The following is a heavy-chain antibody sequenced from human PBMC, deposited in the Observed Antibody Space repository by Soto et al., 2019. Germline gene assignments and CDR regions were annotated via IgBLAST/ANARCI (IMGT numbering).Heavy chain of an antibody. CDR2: IKQDGSEK. J-gene: IGHJ4*02. D-gene: IGHD2-8*01. CDR1: GFTFSSYW. V-gene: IGHV3-7*01. CDR3: ARDFEDIVLMVYAAGHFDY. Sequence: GGSLRLSCAASGFTFSSYWMSWVRQAPGKGLEWVTNIKQDGSEKYYVDSVKGRFTISRDNAKNSLYLQMNSLRAEDTAVYYCARDFEDIVLMVYAAGHFDYWGQGTLVTVSS.